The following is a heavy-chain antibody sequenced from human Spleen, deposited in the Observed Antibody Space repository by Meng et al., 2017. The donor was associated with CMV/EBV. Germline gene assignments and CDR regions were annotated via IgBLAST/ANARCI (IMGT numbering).Heavy chain of an antibody. CDR1: GGSISSSSYY. CDR3: ARVPPIVVVPAARNYYFDY. V-gene: IGHV4-39*07. CDR2: IYYSGST. Sequence: SETLSLTCTVSGGSISSSSYYWGWIRQPPGKGLEWIGSIYYSGSTYYNPSLKSRVTISVDTFKNQFSLKLSSVTAADTAVYYCARVPPIVVVPAARNYYFDYWGQGTLVTVSS. J-gene: IGHJ4*02. D-gene: IGHD2-2*01.